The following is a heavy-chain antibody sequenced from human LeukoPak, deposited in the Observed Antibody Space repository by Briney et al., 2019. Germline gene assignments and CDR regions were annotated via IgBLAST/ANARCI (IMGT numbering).Heavy chain of an antibody. CDR1: GYSISSGYY. Sequence: SETLSLTCTVSGYSISSGYYWGWIRQPPGEGLEWIVGIYHSGSTYYNPSLKSRVTISVDTSKNQFSLKLSSVTATDTAVYYCAREHPLEAVDYWGQGTLVTVSS. J-gene: IGHJ4*02. CDR2: IYHSGST. CDR3: AREHPLEAVDY. V-gene: IGHV4-38-2*02.